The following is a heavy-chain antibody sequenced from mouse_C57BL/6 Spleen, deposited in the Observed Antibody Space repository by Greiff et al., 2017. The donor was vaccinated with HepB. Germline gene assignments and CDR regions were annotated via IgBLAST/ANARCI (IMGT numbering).Heavy chain of an antibody. CDR2: INPDSSTI. V-gene: IGHV4-1*01. CDR1: GIDFSRYW. CDR3: AREGNWGLSYDY. Sequence: EVKLLESGGGLVQPGGSLKLSCAASGIDFSRYWMSWVRRAPGKGLEWIGEINPDSSTINYAPSLEDKFIISRDNAKNKLFLQMRKVRSEDTAVYYCAREGNWGLSYDYWGQGTSVTVSS. D-gene: IGHD4-1*01. J-gene: IGHJ4*01.